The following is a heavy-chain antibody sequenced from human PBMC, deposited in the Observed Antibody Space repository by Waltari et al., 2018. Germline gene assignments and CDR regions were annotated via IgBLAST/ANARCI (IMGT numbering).Heavy chain of an antibody. D-gene: IGHD2-2*01. CDR2: IRYDGSNK. CDR3: AKAPYCSSTSCGVGGMDV. CDR1: GFTFSSYG. V-gene: IGHV3-30*02. J-gene: IGHJ6*02. Sequence: QVQLVESGGGVVQPGGSLRLSCAASGFTFSSYGMHWVRQAPGTGLEWVAFIRYDGSNKYYADSVKGRFTISRDNSKNTLYLQMNSLRAEDTAVYYCAKAPYCSSTSCGVGGMDVWGQGTTVTVSS.